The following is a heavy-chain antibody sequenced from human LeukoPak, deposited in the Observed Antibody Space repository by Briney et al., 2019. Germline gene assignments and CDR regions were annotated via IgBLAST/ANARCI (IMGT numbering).Heavy chain of an antibody. J-gene: IGHJ6*03. V-gene: IGHV3-49*04. D-gene: IGHD3-16*01. Sequence: PGRSLRLSCTASGFTFGDYAMSWVRQAPGKGLEGVGFIRSKAYGGTTEYAASVKGRFTISRDDSKSIAYLQMNSLKTEDTAVYYCTRGRVFMTDIPYYYMDVWGKGTTVTVSS. CDR2: IRSKAYGGTT. CDR1: GFTFGDYA. CDR3: TRGRVFMTDIPYYYMDV.